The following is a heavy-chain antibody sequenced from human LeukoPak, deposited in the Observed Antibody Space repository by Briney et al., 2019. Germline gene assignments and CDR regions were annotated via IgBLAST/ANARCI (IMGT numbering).Heavy chain of an antibody. Sequence: GGSLRLSCAASGFTFSSYAMSWVRQAPGKGLEWVSAISGSGGSTYYADSVKGRFTISRDNPKNTLYLQMNSLRAEDTAVYYCAKGSYYDSSGYPLYVDYWGQGTLVTVSS. CDR2: ISGSGGST. CDR3: AKGSYYDSSGYPLYVDY. V-gene: IGHV3-23*01. CDR1: GFTFSSYA. D-gene: IGHD3-22*01. J-gene: IGHJ4*02.